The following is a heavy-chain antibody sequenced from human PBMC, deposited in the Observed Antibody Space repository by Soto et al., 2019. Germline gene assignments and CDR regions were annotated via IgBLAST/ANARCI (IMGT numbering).Heavy chain of an antibody. J-gene: IGHJ4*02. CDR1: GGSFSGYY. CDR2: INHSGST. D-gene: IGHD5-12*01. V-gene: IGHV4-34*01. Sequence: SDTLSLTCAVYGGSFSGYYWSWIRQPPGKGLEWIGEINHSGSTNYNPSLKSRVTISVDTSKNQFSLKLSSVTAADTAVYYCARTLWIPFDYWGQGTLVTVSS. CDR3: ARTLWIPFDY.